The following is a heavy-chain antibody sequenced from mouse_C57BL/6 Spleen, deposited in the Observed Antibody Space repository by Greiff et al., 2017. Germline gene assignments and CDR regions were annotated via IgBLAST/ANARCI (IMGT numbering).Heavy chain of an antibody. CDR3: ARSPAGYYAMDD. J-gene: IGHJ4*01. CDR2: IYPGDGDT. V-gene: IGHV1-80*01. D-gene: IGHD3-2*02. Sequence: VQLQQSGAELVKPGASVKISCKASGYAFSSYWMNWVKQRPGRGLEWIGQIYPGDGDTNYNGKFKGKATLTADKTSSTAYMQRSSLTSEDSAVYCCARSPAGYYAMDDWGQGTSVTVSS. CDR1: GYAFSSYW.